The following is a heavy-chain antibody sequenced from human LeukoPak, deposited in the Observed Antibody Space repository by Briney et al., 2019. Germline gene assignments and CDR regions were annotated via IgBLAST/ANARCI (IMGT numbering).Heavy chain of an antibody. CDR2: INSDGSST. CDR3: ARLYGGYGDYYFDY. V-gene: IGHV3-74*01. J-gene: IGHJ4*02. D-gene: IGHD4-17*01. Sequence: GGSLRLSCAASGFTFSSYGMHWVRQAPGKGLVWVSRINSDGSSTNYADSVKGRSTISRDNAKNTLYLQMNSLRAEDTAVYYCARLYGGYGDYYFDYWGQGTLVTVSS. CDR1: GFTFSSYG.